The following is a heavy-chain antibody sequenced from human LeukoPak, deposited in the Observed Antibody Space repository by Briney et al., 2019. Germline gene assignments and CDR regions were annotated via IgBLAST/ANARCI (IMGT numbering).Heavy chain of an antibody. Sequence: PGGSLRLSCAASGFTFSNFAMSWVRQAPGKGLEWVSVISGSGSRTYYADSVKGRFTISRDNSKNTLYLQMNSLRAEDTAVYYCARILDSAWGELGYWGQGTLVTVSS. CDR2: ISGSGSRT. D-gene: IGHD6-19*01. V-gene: IGHV3-23*01. J-gene: IGHJ4*02. CDR1: GFTFSNFA. CDR3: ARILDSAWGELGY.